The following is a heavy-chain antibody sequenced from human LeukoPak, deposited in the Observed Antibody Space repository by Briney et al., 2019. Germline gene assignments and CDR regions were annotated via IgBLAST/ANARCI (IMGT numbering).Heavy chain of an antibody. CDR2: IHQTGVT. Sequence: PSETLSLTCTVSGGSISSYYWGWIRQPPGKGLEWIGSIHQTGVTYYNPSLKSRVFISLDTSKHQFSLKLSSVTAADTAVYYCVRGDLTYCGGDCFSGSDAFDIWGQGTMVTVSS. J-gene: IGHJ3*02. D-gene: IGHD2-21*02. CDR3: VRGDLTYCGGDCFSGSDAFDI. V-gene: IGHV4-59*08. CDR1: GGSISSYY.